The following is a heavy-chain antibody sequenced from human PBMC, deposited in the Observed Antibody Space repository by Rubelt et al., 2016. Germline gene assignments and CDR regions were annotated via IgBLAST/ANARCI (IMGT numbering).Heavy chain of an antibody. V-gene: IGHV4-39*01. CDR2: IHYTGSTS. Sequence: QLQLQESGPGLVKPSETLSLTCTVSGGAITNSSYYWGWVRQPPGKGLEWIGSIHYTGSTSYYNPSLKSRVTISVDMSNVQSSLRLNSVTAADTAVYSCASLTLREGFDYFDYWGQGTLVTVSS. D-gene: IGHD3-16*01. CDR3: ASLTLREGFDYFDY. J-gene: IGHJ4*02. CDR1: GGAITNSSYY.